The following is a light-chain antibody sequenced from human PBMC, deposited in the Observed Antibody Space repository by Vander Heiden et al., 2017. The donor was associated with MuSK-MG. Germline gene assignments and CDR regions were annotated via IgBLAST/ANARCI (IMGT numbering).Light chain of an antibody. CDR3: QQSDSIPWT. CDR2: GAS. Sequence: DIRMNQAPSSLSASVGDRVTITCRASQSISRYLNWYQQKPGKVPKALIYGASSFLSGVPSRISGSGSGTDFTLTISRLQPEDFATYYCQQSDSIPWTFGQGTKVEIK. CDR1: QSISRY. J-gene: IGKJ1*01. V-gene: IGKV1-39*01.